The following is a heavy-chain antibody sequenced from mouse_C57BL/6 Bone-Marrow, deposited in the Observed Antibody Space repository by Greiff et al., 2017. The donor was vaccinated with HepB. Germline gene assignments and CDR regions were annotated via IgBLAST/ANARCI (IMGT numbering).Heavy chain of an antibody. CDR3: ARSHYYGSSYDWYFDV. D-gene: IGHD1-1*01. Sequence: EVMLVESGPGMVKPSQSLSLTCTVTGYSITSGYDWHWIRHFPGNKLEWMGYISYSGSTNYNPSLKSRISITHDTSKNHFFLKLNSVTTEDTATYYCARSHYYGSSYDWYFDVWGTGTTVTVSS. CDR2: ISYSGST. CDR1: GYSITSGYD. V-gene: IGHV3-1*01. J-gene: IGHJ1*03.